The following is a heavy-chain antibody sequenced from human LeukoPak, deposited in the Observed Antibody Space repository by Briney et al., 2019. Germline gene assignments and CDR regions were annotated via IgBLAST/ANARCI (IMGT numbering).Heavy chain of an antibody. J-gene: IGHJ3*02. D-gene: IGHD3-22*01. Sequence: GGSLRLSCAASGFTFSSYSMNWVRQAPGKGLEWVSSISSSSSYIYYADSVKGRFTISRDNAKNSLYLQMNSLRAEDTAVYYCASSGVDYYDSSGPGAFDIWGQGTMVTVSS. V-gene: IGHV3-21*01. CDR2: ISSSSSYI. CDR1: GFTFSSYS. CDR3: ASSGVDYYDSSGPGAFDI.